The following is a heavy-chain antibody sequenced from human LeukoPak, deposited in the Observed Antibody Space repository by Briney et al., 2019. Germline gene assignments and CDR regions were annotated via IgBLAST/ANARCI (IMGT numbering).Heavy chain of an antibody. CDR2: VYYTGNT. V-gene: IGHV4-59*08. CDR3: AKSDDSTGYFYLGY. J-gene: IGHJ4*02. Sequence: PSETLSLTCSVSGGILNSFYWTWIRQPPGKGLEYIGYVYYTGNTNYNPSLKSRVTISIDTSKNQFSLKLSSVTAADTAMYYCAKSDDSTGYFYLGYWGQGTLVTVSS. CDR1: GGILNSFY. D-gene: IGHD3-22*01.